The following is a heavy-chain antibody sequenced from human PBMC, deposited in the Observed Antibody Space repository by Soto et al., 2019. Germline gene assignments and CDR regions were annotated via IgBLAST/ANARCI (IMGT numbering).Heavy chain of an antibody. Sequence: ASVKVSCKASGYPFISYGISWVRQATGQGPEWMGWVSGHNGNTYYAQKFQGRVTMTGDTSTSTVYMELSSLRSEDKAVYYCARDGSASSSWYYFDYWGQGTLVTVSS. CDR3: ARDGSASSSWYYFDY. D-gene: IGHD6-13*01. V-gene: IGHV1-18*01. CDR1: GYPFISYG. J-gene: IGHJ4*02. CDR2: VSGHNGNT.